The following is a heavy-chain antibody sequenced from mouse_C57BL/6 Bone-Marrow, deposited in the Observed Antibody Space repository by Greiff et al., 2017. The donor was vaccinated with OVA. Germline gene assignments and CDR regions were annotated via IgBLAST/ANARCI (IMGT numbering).Heavy chain of an antibody. CDR2: INPSSGYT. J-gene: IGHJ2*01. D-gene: IGHD1-1*02. Sequence: QVQLQQSGAELVKPGASVKMSCKASGYTFTSYTMHWVKQRPGQGLEWIGYINPSSGYTKYNQKFKDKATLTADKSSSTAYMQLSSLTSEDSAVYYCARGGGTPYFDYWGQGTTLTVSS. V-gene: IGHV1-4*01. CDR3: ARGGGTPYFDY. CDR1: GYTFTSYT.